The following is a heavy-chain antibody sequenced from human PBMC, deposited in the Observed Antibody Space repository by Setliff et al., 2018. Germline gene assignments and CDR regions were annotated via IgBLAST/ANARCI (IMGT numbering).Heavy chain of an antibody. V-gene: IGHV3-21*01. CDR1: GFIFSGYS. CDR2: IIIGSDDR. D-gene: IGHD6-25*01. J-gene: IGHJ4*02. CDR3: VRDTTSGWMLTN. Sequence: GGSLRLSCAASGFIFSGYSMNWVRQTPGKGLEWVSSIIIGSDDRFYADSVKGRFTISRDNAKNSLYLQMNGLRVDDTAVYYCVRDTTSGWMLTNWGQGTLVTVSS.